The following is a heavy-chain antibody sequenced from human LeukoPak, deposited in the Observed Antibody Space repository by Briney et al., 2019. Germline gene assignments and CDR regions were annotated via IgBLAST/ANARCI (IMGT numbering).Heavy chain of an antibody. J-gene: IGHJ6*02. Sequence: PGGSLRLSCTASGFTFRNYAMSWVRQAPGKGLEWVSSISSGGSTYFADSVKGRFTFSRDNSKNTLFLQMNSLRAEDTAVYYCARDGLEDWVLRLAYYYYGMDVWGQGTTVTVSS. CDR2: ISSGGST. V-gene: IGHV3-23*01. D-gene: IGHD3-3*01. CDR1: GFTFRNYA. CDR3: ARDGLEDWVLRLAYYYYGMDV.